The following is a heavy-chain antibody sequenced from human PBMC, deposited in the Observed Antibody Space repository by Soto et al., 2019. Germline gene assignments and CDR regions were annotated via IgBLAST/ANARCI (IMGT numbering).Heavy chain of an antibody. CDR2: IYYSGST. CDR1: GRSISSYY. CDR3: AGFAESAASLETFDY. J-gene: IGHJ4*02. Sequence: LALPCTVSGRSISSYYWSWIRQPPGKGLEWIGYIYYSGSTNYNPSLKSRVTISVDTSKNKFSLKLNSVTAADTAVYYCAGFAESAASLETFDYWGQGTLVTVSS. V-gene: IGHV4-59*01. D-gene: IGHD6-25*01.